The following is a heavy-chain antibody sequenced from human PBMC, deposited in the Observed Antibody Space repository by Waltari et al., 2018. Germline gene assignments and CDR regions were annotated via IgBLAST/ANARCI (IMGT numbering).Heavy chain of an antibody. V-gene: IGHV3-23*01. CDR3: ARDYDCWSGYYTGISAFDI. Sequence: EVQLLESGGGLVQPGGSLRLSCAASGFTFSSYAMSWVRQAPGKGLAWVSAIGGSGGSTYYSDAVKGRFTISRDKSENTLYLQMNSLGAEDTAVYYCARDYDCWSGYYTGISAFDIWGQGTVVTVSS. D-gene: IGHD3-3*01. J-gene: IGHJ3*02. CDR1: GFTFSSYA. CDR2: IGGSGGST.